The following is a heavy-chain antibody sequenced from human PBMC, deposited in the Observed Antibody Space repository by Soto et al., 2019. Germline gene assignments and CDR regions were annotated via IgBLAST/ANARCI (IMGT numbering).Heavy chain of an antibody. CDR3: ARGSKSASPLFDY. J-gene: IGHJ4*02. Sequence: SETLSLTLAVSGGSISSGGYYWSWIQQPPGKGLEWIGYIYHSGSTYYNPSLKSRVTISVYRAKNQFSLKLSSVTAADTAVYYCARGSKSASPLFDYGGQGTLVTVSS. CDR2: IYHSGST. V-gene: IGHV4-30-2*01. D-gene: IGHD6-6*01. CDR1: GGSISSGGYY.